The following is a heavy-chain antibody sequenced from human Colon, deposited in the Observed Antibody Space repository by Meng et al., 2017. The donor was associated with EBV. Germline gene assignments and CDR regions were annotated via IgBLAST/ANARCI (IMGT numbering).Heavy chain of an antibody. CDR2: INTNTGDP. V-gene: IGHV7-4-1*02. D-gene: IGHD3-16*01. CDR3: TRAHDYLGVSGHLTIFEY. CDR1: GYSFSGYT. J-gene: IGHJ4*02. Sequence: QVQLVQSGPEWXXXXXPXKVXXXASGYSFSGYTLNWVRQAPGQGLEWMGWINTNTGDPTYAQGFTGRFVFPLDTSVSTAYLQISGLKAEDTATYFCTRAHDYLGVSGHLTIFEYWGQGTLVTVSS.